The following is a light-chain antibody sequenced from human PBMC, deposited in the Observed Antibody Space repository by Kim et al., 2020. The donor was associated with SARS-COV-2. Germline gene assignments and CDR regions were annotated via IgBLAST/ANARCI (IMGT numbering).Light chain of an antibody. CDR1: KLGDKY. CDR2: QDS. Sequence: SYELTQPPSVSVSPGQTASITCSGDKLGDKYACWYQQKPGQSPVLVIYQDSKRPSGIPDRFSGSNSGNTATLTISGTQAMDEADYYCQAWDSSIHVVFGGGTQLTVL. V-gene: IGLV3-1*01. J-gene: IGLJ2*01. CDR3: QAWDSSIHVV.